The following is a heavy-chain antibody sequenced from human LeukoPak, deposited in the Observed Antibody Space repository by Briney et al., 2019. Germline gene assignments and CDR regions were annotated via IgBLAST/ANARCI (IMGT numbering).Heavy chain of an antibody. V-gene: IGHV3-20*01. CDR1: GFTFDDYG. CDR3: VLTSGSGSYRGYLNY. D-gene: IGHD3-10*01. Sequence: GGSLRLSCVASGFTFDDYGIGWVRQAPGKRLEWVSGINWNGGSTDYADSVKGRFTISRDNAKNSVYLQMSSLRVEDTALYHCVLTSGSGSYRGYLNYWGQGTLVTVSS. CDR2: INWNGGST. J-gene: IGHJ4*02.